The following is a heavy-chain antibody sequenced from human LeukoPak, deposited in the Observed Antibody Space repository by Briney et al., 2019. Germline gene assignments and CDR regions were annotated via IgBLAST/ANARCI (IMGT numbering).Heavy chain of an antibody. D-gene: IGHD3-22*01. V-gene: IGHV3-9*01. J-gene: IGHJ4*02. Sequence: GRSLRLSCAASGFNFDDYVMHWVRQAPGKGLEWVSDISWNSGSRGYADSVKGRFTISRGNAKNSLYLQMNSLRAGDTALYYCVKGDYFDSSGYGYFDYWGQGTLVTVSS. CDR1: GFNFDDYV. CDR2: ISWNSGSR. CDR3: VKGDYFDSSGYGYFDY.